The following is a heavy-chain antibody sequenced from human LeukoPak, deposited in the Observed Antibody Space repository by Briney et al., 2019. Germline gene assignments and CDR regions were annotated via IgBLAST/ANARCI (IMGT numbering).Heavy chain of an antibody. Sequence: PGGSLRLSCAASGFTFSSDWMDWVRQVPGKGLEWVANINQDGSEKYYVDSVKGRFTISRDNAKNSLYLQMNSLRAEDTAVYYCARDPDMVRGVNFDYWGQGTLVTVSS. D-gene: IGHD3-10*01. CDR1: GFTFSSDW. V-gene: IGHV3-7*03. CDR3: ARDPDMVRGVNFDY. CDR2: INQDGSEK. J-gene: IGHJ4*02.